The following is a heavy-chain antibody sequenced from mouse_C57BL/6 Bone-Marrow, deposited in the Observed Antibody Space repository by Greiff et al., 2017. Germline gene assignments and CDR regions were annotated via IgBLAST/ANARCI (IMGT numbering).Heavy chain of an antibody. CDR3: ARRNLDY. J-gene: IGHJ2*01. Sequence: QVHVKQPGAELVRPGSSVKLSCKASGYTFTSYWMHWVKQRPIQGLEWIGNIDPSDSETHYNQKFKDKATLTVDKSSSTAYMQLSSLTSEDSAVYYCARRNLDYWGQGTTLTVSS. CDR1: GYTFTSYW. CDR2: IDPSDSET. V-gene: IGHV1-52*01.